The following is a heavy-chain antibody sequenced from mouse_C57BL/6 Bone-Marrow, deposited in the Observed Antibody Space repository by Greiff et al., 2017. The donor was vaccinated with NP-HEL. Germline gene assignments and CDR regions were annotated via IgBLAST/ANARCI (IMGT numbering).Heavy chain of an antibody. D-gene: IGHD2-3*01. CDR3: ARWHYDCYYRVYYYAMDY. CDR1: GYTFTSYT. J-gene: IGHJ4*01. Sequence: VQLQQSGAELARPGASVKMSCKASGYTFTSYTMHWVKQRPGQGLEWIGYINPSSGYTKYNQKFKDKATLTADKSSSTAYMQLSSLTSEDSAVYYCARWHYDCYYRVYYYAMDYWGQGTSVTVSS. CDR2: INPSSGYT. V-gene: IGHV1-4*01.